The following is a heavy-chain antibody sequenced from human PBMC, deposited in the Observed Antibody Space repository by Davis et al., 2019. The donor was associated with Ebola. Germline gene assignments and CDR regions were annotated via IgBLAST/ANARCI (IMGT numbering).Heavy chain of an antibody. D-gene: IGHD3-10*01. CDR2: VILVFGTI. Sequence: SVKVSCKASGGTFSNSIISWVRQAPGQGLEWMGCVILVFGTITYAERFQGRVTITADESTNTVYMELTSLGSEDTAVYYCALRVAGEYWGQGTLVTVSS. V-gene: IGHV1-69*13. J-gene: IGHJ4*02. CDR1: GGTFSNSI. CDR3: ALRVAGEY.